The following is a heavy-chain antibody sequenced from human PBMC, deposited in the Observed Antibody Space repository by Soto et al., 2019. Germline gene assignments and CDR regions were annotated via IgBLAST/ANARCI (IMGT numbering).Heavy chain of an antibody. CDR3: AREMLYSNYVGYYYYYGMDV. J-gene: IGHJ6*02. V-gene: IGHV3-74*01. D-gene: IGHD4-4*01. CDR2: INSDGSST. Sequence: GGSLRLSSTASGFTFSSYWMHWVRQATGKGLVWVSRINSDGSSTSYADSVKGRFTISRDNAKNTLYLQMNSLRAEDTAVYYCAREMLYSNYVGYYYYYGMDVWGQGTTVTVSS. CDR1: GFTFSSYW.